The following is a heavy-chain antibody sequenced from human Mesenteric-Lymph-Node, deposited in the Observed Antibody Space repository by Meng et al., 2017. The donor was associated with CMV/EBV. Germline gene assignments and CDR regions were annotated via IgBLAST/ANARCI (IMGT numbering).Heavy chain of an antibody. D-gene: IGHD4-11*01. CDR2: IYPGDSDT. CDR3: ARQGYSNYIFDY. V-gene: IGHV5-51*01. CDR1: GYSFTSYW. Sequence: KVSCKGSGYSFTSYWFGWVRQRPGKGLEWMGIIYPGDSDTRYSPSFQGQVTISADKSISTAYLQWSSLKASDTAMYYCARQGYSNYIFDYWGQGTLVTVSS. J-gene: IGHJ4*02.